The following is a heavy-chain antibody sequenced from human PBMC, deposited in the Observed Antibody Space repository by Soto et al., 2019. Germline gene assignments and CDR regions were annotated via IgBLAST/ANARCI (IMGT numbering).Heavy chain of an antibody. J-gene: IGHJ6*02. CDR2: IYYSGST. V-gene: IGHV4-31*03. CDR3: ARHNYDSSGTAVDV. D-gene: IGHD3-22*01. Sequence: QVQLQESGPGLVKPSQTLSLTCTVSGGSISSGNYYWSWIRQHPGKGLEWIGYIYYSGSTYYNPSLKSRVTISLDTSKNQFSLKLSSVTVADTAVYYCARHNYDSSGTAVDVWGQGTTVTVSS. CDR1: GGSISSGNYY.